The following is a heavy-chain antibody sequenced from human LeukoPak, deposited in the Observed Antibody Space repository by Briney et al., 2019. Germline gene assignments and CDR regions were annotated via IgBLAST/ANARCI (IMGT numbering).Heavy chain of an antibody. CDR3: ARKSGYCSSTSCYGSSYAFDI. D-gene: IGHD2-2*01. CDR2: INPSGGST. CDR1: GYTFTSYY. Sequence: ASVKVSCKASGYTFTSYYMHWVRQAPGQGLEWMGIINPSGGSTSYAQKFQGRVTMTRDTSTSTVYMELSSLRSGDTAVYYCARKSGYCSSTSCYGSSYAFDIWGQGTMVTVSS. V-gene: IGHV1-46*01. J-gene: IGHJ3*02.